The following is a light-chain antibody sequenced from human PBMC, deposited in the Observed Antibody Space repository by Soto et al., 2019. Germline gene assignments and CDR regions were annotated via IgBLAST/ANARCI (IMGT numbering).Light chain of an antibody. V-gene: IGLV2-11*01. CDR2: DVS. CDR1: SSDVGGYNY. CDR3: CSYAGSYTFVV. Sequence: QSALTQPRSVSGFPGXSVTISCTGTSSDVGGYNYVSWYQQHPGKAPKLMIYDVSKRPSGVPDRFSGSKSGNTASLTISGLQAEDEADYYCCSYAGSYTFVVFGGGTKVTVL. J-gene: IGLJ2*01.